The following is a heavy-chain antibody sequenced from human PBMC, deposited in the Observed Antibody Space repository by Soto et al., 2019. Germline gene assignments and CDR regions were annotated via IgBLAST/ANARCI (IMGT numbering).Heavy chain of an antibody. V-gene: IGHV5-51*01. CDR3: ARGERYYDILTGLYYYYFTDV. J-gene: IGHJ6*02. D-gene: IGHD3-9*01. CDR1: GYSFTSYW. CDR2: IYPGDSDT. Sequence: GESLKISCKGSGYSFTSYWIGWVRQMPGKGLEWMGIIYPGDSDTRYSPSFQGQGTISADKSISTADLQWSSLKASDTAMYYCARGERYYDILTGLYYYYFTDVWGQGTPVTVSS.